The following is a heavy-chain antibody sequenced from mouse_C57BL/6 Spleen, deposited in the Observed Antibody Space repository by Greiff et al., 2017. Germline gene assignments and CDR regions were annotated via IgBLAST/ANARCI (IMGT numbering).Heavy chain of an antibody. J-gene: IGHJ2*01. V-gene: IGHV1-81*01. CDR3: ARSTDYSNYDYFDY. CDR2: IYPRSGNT. D-gene: IGHD2-5*01. Sequence: QVQLQQSGAELARPGASVKLSCKASGYTFTSYGISWVKQRTGQGLEWIGEIYPRSGNTYYNEKFKGKATLTADKSSSTAYMELRSLTSEDSAVYFCARSTDYSNYDYFDYWGQGTTLTVSS. CDR1: GYTFTSYG.